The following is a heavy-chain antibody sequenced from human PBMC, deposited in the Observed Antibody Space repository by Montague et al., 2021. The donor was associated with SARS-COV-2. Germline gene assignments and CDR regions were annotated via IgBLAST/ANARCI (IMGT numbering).Heavy chain of an antibody. V-gene: IGHV4-34*01. D-gene: IGHD4-17*01. Sequence: SETLSLTCAVYGGSFSGYYLNWIRQPPGKGLEWIGEINHSGSTNYSPSLKSRVTIAVDTSKNQVSLKLTSVTAADTAVSYCARSTVTNSPFGFSNKLRSRYNGMDVWGQGTTVTVSS. CDR3: ARSTVTNSPFGFSNKLRSRYNGMDV. CDR1: GGSFSGYY. J-gene: IGHJ6*02. CDR2: INHSGST.